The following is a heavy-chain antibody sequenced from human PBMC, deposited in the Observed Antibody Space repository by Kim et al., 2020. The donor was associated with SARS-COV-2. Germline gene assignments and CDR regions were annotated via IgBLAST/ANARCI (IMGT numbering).Heavy chain of an antibody. CDR1: GFTFDDYA. D-gene: IGHD2-15*01. CDR3: TKGNVGSLWHESLELDY. Sequence: GGSLRLSCAASGFTFDDYAMHWVRQAPGKGLEWFSGISWNSGSICYAYSTKGRFTISRDNAKNSLYLQMNSLRAEDTALYYCTKGNVGSLWHESLELDYWGQGTLVTVSS. CDR2: ISWNSGSI. J-gene: IGHJ4*02. V-gene: IGHV3-9*01.